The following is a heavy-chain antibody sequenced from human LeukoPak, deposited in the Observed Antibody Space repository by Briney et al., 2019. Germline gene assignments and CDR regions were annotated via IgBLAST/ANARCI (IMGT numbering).Heavy chain of an antibody. CDR2: ISGSGTI. V-gene: IGHV4-4*07. D-gene: IGHD3-10*01. Sequence: SETLSLTCAVYGGSFSGYYWSWIRQPAGKGLEWIGRISGSGTITYNPALQSRLSISIDTSKNQFSLKLMSVTAADTAVYYCARDSGTTGEVKFDPWGQGTLVTVSS. CDR1: GGSFSGYY. J-gene: IGHJ5*02. CDR3: ARDSGTTGEVKFDP.